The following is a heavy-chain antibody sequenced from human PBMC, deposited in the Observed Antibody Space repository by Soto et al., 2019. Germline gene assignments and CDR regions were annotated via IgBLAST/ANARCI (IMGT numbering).Heavy chain of an antibody. V-gene: IGHV1-69*08. D-gene: IGHD2-15*01. CDR3: AGDQWGEGSSAGSCCPDWFDP. CDR1: GGTFSSYT. CDR2: IIPILGIA. J-gene: IGHJ5*02. Sequence: QVQLVQSGAEVKKPGSSVKVSCKASGGTFSSYTISWVRQAPGQGLEWMGRIIPILGIANYAQKLQGRVRINADKYTCTAFTELSSLRSRATAVYYCAGDQWGEGSSAGSCCPDWFDPWGQGSLVTVSS.